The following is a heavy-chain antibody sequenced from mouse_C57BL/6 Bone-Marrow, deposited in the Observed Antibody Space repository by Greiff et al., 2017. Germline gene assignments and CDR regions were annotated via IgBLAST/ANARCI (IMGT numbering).Heavy chain of an antibody. CDR2: INSDGGST. Sequence: EVMLVESGGGLVQPGESLKLSCESTEYEFPSHDMSWVRKTPEQRLELVEAINSDGGSTYYPDTMERRSIISRDNTQKTLYLQRSSLRSEDTALYYCSRHLFCDRDLGYYAMDYWGQGTSVTVSA. CDR1: EYEFPSHD. CDR3: SRHLFCDRDLGYYAMDY. V-gene: IGHV5-2*03. D-gene: IGHD4-1*01. J-gene: IGHJ4*01.